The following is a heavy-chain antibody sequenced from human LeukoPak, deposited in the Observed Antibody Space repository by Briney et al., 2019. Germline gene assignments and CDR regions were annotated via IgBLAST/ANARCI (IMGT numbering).Heavy chain of an antibody. J-gene: IGHJ4*02. V-gene: IGHV1-69*04. D-gene: IGHD3-22*01. CDR2: IIPILGIA. Sequence: SVKVSCKASGGSFSSYAIRRVRQAPGQGLEWMGRIIPILGIANYAQKFQGRVTITADKSTSTAYMELSSLRSEDTAVYYCARSRYDYYDSRPGDYWGQGTLVTVSS. CDR3: ARSRYDYYDSRPGDY. CDR1: GGSFSSYA.